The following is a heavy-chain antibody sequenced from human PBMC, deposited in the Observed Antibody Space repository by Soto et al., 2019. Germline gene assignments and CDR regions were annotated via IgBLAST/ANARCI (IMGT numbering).Heavy chain of an antibody. J-gene: IGHJ4*02. D-gene: IGHD2-15*01. CDR3: ARAGYCSGGSCYSLYYFDY. CDR1: GGSISSGGYY. V-gene: IGHV4-31*03. CDR2: IYYSGST. Sequence: SETLSLTCTVSGGSISSGGYYWSWIRQHPGKGLEWIGYIYYSGSTYYNPSLKSRVTISVDTSKNQFSLKLSSVTAADTAVYYCARAGYCSGGSCYSLYYFDYWGQGTLVTVS.